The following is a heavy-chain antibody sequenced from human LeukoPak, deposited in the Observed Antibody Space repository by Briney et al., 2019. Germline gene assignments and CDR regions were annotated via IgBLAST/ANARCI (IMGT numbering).Heavy chain of an antibody. J-gene: IGHJ4*02. Sequence: NPSETLSLNCSVSGGSSSSDSYHWGWIRQPPGTGLEWIGSIYYSGKTLYNPSLESRVTISMPTSKTQFSLNLSSVTAADTAVYYCARVGRNGGWHFDYWGQGTLVTVSS. CDR3: ARVGRNGGWHFDY. CDR1: GGSSSSDSYH. D-gene: IGHD6-19*01. CDR2: IYYSGKT. V-gene: IGHV4-39*07.